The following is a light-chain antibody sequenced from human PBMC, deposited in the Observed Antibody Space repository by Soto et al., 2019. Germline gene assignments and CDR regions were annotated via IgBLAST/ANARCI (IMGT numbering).Light chain of an antibody. CDR2: AAS. J-gene: IGKJ5*01. V-gene: IGKV1D-12*01. CDR3: QNLNCFPIT. Sequence: DIQMTQSPSSVSASVGDRVTITCRASLCIYSWLAWYQQKSGRAPKLLFYAASILQSGVPSRFSGRGSGTDFTLTITSLQPPDFGTDYCQNLNCFPITSGHGTRREVK. CDR1: LCIYSW.